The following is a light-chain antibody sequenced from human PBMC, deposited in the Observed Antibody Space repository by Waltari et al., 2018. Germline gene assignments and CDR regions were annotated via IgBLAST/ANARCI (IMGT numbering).Light chain of an antibody. Sequence: EVVLTQSPGTLSLSPGERATLSCRARQSISRYLAWYQQKPGQAPRLLIYGASSRATGTPDRFSGSGSGTDFSLTISRLEPDDFAVYYCQNHERLPATFGQGTKVEIK. V-gene: IGKV3-20*01. CDR1: QSISRY. CDR3: QNHERLPAT. J-gene: IGKJ1*01. CDR2: GAS.